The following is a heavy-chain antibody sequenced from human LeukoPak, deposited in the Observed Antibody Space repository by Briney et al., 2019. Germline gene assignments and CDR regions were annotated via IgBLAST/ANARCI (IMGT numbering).Heavy chain of an antibody. Sequence: ASVKVSCKASGYTFTGYYMHWVRQAPGQGLEWMGWINPNSGGTNYAQKFQGRVTMTRDTSISTAYMELSRLRSDDTAVYYCARGGSSSRGNDWFDPWGQGTLVTVSS. CDR1: GYTFTGYY. V-gene: IGHV1-2*02. J-gene: IGHJ5*02. CDR2: INPNSGGT. CDR3: ARGGSSSRGNDWFDP. D-gene: IGHD6-6*01.